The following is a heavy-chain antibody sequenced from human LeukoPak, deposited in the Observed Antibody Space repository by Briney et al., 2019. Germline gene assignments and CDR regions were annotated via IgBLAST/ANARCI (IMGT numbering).Heavy chain of an antibody. CDR3: ARDPTAVSNLPSYYFDY. CDR2: ISYDRSIT. J-gene: IGHJ4*02. Sequence: GGSLRLSCAASGFTFSSYAMHWVRQAPGKGLEWVAVISYDRSITYYADSVKGRFTLSCDNSKNTLYLQMNSLSPEDTAVYYCARDPTAVSNLPSYYFDYWGQGTLVTVSS. V-gene: IGHV3-30-3*01. D-gene: IGHD6-19*01. CDR1: GFTFSSYA.